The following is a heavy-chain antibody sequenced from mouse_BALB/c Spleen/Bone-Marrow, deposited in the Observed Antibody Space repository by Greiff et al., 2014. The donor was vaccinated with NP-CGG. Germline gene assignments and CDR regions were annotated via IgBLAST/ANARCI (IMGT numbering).Heavy chain of an antibody. CDR1: GFSLTSYG. CDR3: ARVYLWYFDV. CDR2: ICAGGST. D-gene: IGHD2-3*01. J-gene: IGHJ1*01. Sequence: VQLVESGPGLVAPLQSLSITCTVSGFSLTSYGVHWVRQPPGKGLEWLGVICAGGSTNYSSALMSRLSISKDNSKSQVFLKMNSLQTDDTAMYYCARVYLWYFDVWGAGTTVTVPS. V-gene: IGHV2-9*02.